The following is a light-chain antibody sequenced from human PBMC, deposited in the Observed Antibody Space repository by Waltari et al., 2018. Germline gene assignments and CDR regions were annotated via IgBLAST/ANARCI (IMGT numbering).Light chain of an antibody. Sequence: DIQMTQSPSTLSASFGNRVTITCRASQSISSWLAWYQRKPGKAPTLLIYKASSLESGVPSRFSGSGSGTEFTLTISSLQPDDFATYYCQQYNSYPTFGQGTKLEIK. CDR3: QQYNSYPT. V-gene: IGKV1-5*03. CDR2: KAS. CDR1: QSISSW. J-gene: IGKJ2*01.